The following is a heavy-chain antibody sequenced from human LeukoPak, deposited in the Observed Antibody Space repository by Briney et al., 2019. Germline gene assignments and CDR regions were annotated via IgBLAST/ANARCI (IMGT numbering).Heavy chain of an antibody. CDR1: GFTFSSYA. D-gene: IGHD3-22*01. CDR2: IRYDGSNQ. J-gene: IGHJ4*02. V-gene: IGHV3-30*02. Sequence: GGSLRLSCAASGFTFSSYAMSWVRQAPGKGLEWVAFIRYDGSNQYYADSVKGRFTIPRDNSKNTLYLQMNSLRAEDTAVYYCARGPLSTVTMIVHNGGLRYWGQGTLVTVSS. CDR3: ARGPLSTVTMIVHNGGLRY.